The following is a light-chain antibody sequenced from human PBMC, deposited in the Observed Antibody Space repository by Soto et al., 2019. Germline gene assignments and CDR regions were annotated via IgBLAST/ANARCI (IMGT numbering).Light chain of an antibody. Sequence: DIQMTQSPSSLSASVGDRVTVTGRASQSISRYLNWYQQKPGKAPKLLIYAASTLHSGVPSRFSGSGSGTNFTLTISSLQPEDVATYYCQKYNSAPKTFGQGTKWIS. CDR3: QKYNSAPKT. CDR1: QSISRY. J-gene: IGKJ1*01. CDR2: AAS. V-gene: IGKV1-27*01.